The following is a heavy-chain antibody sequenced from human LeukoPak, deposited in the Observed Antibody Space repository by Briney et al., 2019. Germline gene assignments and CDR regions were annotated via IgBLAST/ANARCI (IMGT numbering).Heavy chain of an antibody. CDR2: ISYDGSNK. CDR1: GFTFSSYG. CDR3: AREEVIVVVITPHYYYGMDV. V-gene: IGHV3-30*03. Sequence: GGSLRLSCAASGFTFSSYGMHWVRQAPGKGLEWVAVISYDGSNKYYADSVKGRFTISRDNSKNTLYLQMNSLRAEDTAVYYCAREEVIVVVITPHYYYGMDVWGQGTTVTVSS. D-gene: IGHD3-22*01. J-gene: IGHJ6*02.